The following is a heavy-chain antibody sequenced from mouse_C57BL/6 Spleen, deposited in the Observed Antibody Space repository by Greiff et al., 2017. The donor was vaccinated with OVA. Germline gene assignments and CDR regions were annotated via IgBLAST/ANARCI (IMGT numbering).Heavy chain of an antibody. D-gene: IGHD2-4*01. CDR3: ARSHYDYGGYWYFDV. V-gene: IGHV1-53*01. CDR2: INPSNGGT. Sequence: QVQLKQPGTELVKPGASVKLSCKASGYTFTSYWMHWVKQRPRQGLEWIGNINPSNGGTNYNEKFKSKATLTVDKSSSTAYMQLSSLTSEDSAVYYCARSHYDYGGYWYFDVWGTGTTVTVSS. CDR1: GYTFTSYW. J-gene: IGHJ1*03.